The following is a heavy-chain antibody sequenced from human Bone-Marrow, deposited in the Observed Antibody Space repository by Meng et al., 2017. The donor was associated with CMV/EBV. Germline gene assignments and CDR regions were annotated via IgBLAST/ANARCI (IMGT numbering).Heavy chain of an antibody. V-gene: IGHV1-2*02. J-gene: IGHJ4*02. CDR3: AITPSIYCSSTSCPNLDY. CDR2: INPNSGGT. CDR1: GYTFTGYY. D-gene: IGHD2-2*01. Sequence: ASVKVSCKASGYTFTGYYMHWVRQAPGQGLEWMGWINPNSGGTNYAQKFQGRVTMTRDTSISTAYMELSRLTSDDTAVYYCAITPSIYCSSTSCPNLDYWGQGTLVTVSS.